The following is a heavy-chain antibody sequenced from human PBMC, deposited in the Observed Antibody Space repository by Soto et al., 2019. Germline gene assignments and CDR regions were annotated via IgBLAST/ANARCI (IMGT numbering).Heavy chain of an antibody. Sequence: VGSLRLSCAASGFSFSDYAMSWVRQAPGKGLEWVSVISESGGSTHYADSVRGRFTVSRDNSKNSLSLRMNSLRDEDTAVYFCAKRSPYSSGWYSPIFDYWGQGALVTVSS. D-gene: IGHD6-13*01. J-gene: IGHJ4*02. CDR1: GFSFSDYA. V-gene: IGHV3-23*01. CDR2: ISESGGST. CDR3: AKRSPYSSGWYSPIFDY.